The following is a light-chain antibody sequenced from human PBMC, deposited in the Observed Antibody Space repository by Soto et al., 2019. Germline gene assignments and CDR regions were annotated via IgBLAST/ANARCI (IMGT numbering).Light chain of an antibody. J-gene: IGKJ3*01. CDR1: QSVSSS. CDR3: QQRSNWPRT. V-gene: IGKV3-11*01. CDR2: DAS. Sequence: EIVLTQSPATLSLSPGERATLSCRASQSVSSSLAWYQQKPGQAPRLLIYDASNRATDIPARFSGSGSGTDFTLTISSLEPEDFPVYFCQQRSNWPRTFGPGNKVDSK.